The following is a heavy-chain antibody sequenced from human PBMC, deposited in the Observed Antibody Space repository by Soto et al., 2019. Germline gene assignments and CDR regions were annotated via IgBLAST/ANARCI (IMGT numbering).Heavy chain of an antibody. CDR3: ARDRAYYDFWSGYSNYYYYYGMDV. D-gene: IGHD3-3*01. Sequence: AAVKVSCKASGYTFTSYYMHWVRQAPGQGLEWMGIINPSGGSTSYAQKFQGRVTMTRDTSTSTVYMELSSLRSEDTAVYYCARDRAYYDFWSGYSNYYYYYGMDVWGQGTTVTVSS. CDR1: GYTFTSYY. J-gene: IGHJ6*02. V-gene: IGHV1-46*01. CDR2: INPSGGST.